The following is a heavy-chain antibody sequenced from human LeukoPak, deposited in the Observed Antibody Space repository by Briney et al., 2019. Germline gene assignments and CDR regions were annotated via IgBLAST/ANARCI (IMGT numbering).Heavy chain of an antibody. V-gene: IGHV6-1*01. CDR1: GDSVSSSTSV. CDR2: TYYRSKWKT. Sequence: SQTLSLTCDISGDSVSSSTSVWNWIRQSPSRGLEWLGRTYYRSKWKTDYALSVRSRIRITPDTSRNQFSLLLNSVTPGDTAVYYCAREGAGAETAFDYWGQGTLVTVSS. D-gene: IGHD2-21*02. CDR3: AREGAGAETAFDY. J-gene: IGHJ4*02.